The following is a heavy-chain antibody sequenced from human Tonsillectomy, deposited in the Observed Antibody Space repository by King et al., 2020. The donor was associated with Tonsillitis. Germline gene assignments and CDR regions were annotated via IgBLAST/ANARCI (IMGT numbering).Heavy chain of an antibody. D-gene: IGHD3-22*01. J-gene: IGHJ4*02. CDR2: ISFDGSHK. CDR1: GFTFSSYG. V-gene: IGHV3-30*18. Sequence: GQLVQSGGGVVQPGRSLRLSCAASGFTFSSYGMHWVRQAPGKGLGLVAIISFDGSHKYYADSVKGRFTISRDNSKNTLYLQMNSLRAEDTAVFYCAKTACEYYYDTSGYYLGYWGQGTLVTVSS. CDR3: AKTACEYYYDTSGYYLGY.